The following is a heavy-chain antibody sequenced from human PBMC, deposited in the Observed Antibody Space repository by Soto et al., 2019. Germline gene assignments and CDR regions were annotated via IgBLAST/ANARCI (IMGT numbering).Heavy chain of an antibody. CDR1: GGSVSSGSYY. D-gene: IGHD3-3*02. CDR2: IYYSGST. CDR3: VRDLKLGIFNDWFAP. V-gene: IGHV4-61*01. J-gene: IGHJ5*01. Sequence: SKTLSLTCTVYGGSVSSGSYYWSWIRQPPGKGLEWIGYIYYSGSTNYNPSLKSRVTISVDTSKNQFSLKLSSVTAADTAVYYCVRDLKLGIFNDWFAPWAQGTLVT.